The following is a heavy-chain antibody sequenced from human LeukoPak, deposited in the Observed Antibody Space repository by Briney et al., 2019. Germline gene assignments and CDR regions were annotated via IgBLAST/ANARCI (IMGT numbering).Heavy chain of an antibody. D-gene: IGHD2-8*01. CDR1: GFTFSSYS. V-gene: IGHV3-21*01. CDR3: AREALGYCTNGVCYETYFDY. J-gene: IGHJ4*02. CDR2: ISSSSSYI. Sequence: GGSLRLSCAASGFTFSSYSMNWVRQAPGKGLEWVSSISSSSSYIYYADSLKGRFTISRDNAKNSLYLQMNSLRAEDTAVYYCAREALGYCTNGVCYETYFDYWGQGTLVTVSS.